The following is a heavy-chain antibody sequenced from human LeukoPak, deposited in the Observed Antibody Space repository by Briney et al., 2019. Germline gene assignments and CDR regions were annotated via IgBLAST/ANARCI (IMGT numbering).Heavy chain of an antibody. CDR1: GYTLSSYG. V-gene: IGHV1-18*04. CDR3: ARDLGYSYGYWGHYFDY. CDR2: MSIYNGNT. D-gene: IGHD5-18*01. J-gene: IGHJ4*02. Sequence: ASVKVSCKASGYTLSSYGVNWVRQAPGQGLEWMGWMSIYNGNTEYAQILQGRVTMTTDTSTSTVYMELTSLRSDDTAVYYCARDLGYSYGYWGHYFDYWGQGTLVTVSS.